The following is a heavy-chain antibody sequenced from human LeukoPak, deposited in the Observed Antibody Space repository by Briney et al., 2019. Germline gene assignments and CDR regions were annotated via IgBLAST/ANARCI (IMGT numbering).Heavy chain of an antibody. CDR2: ISYDGTNK. D-gene: IGHD6-13*01. V-gene: IGHV3-30-3*01. J-gene: IGHJ6*02. CDR3: ARDASGYNSNWYLIDYFYGMDV. CDR1: QFTFSSYA. Sequence: GGSLRLSCAASQFTFSSYAMHWVRQAPGKGLEWVAVISYDGTNKYYADSVKGRFTISRDNSKNTLYLQMNSLRPGDTAVYYCARDASGYNSNWYLIDYFYGMDVWGQGTTVTVSS.